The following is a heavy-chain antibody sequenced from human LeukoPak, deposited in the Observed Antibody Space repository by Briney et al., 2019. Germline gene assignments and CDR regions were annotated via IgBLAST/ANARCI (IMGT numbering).Heavy chain of an antibody. Sequence: SETLSLTCAASGYSISSGYYWGWIRQPPGKGLEWIGSIYHSGSTYYNPSLKSRVTISVDTSKNQFSLKLSSVTAADTAVYYCARDRELLWFGELSEYYYMDVWGKGTTVTVSS. CDR2: IYHSGST. J-gene: IGHJ6*03. CDR3: ARDRELLWFGELSEYYYMDV. V-gene: IGHV4-38-2*02. CDR1: GYSISSGYY. D-gene: IGHD3-10*01.